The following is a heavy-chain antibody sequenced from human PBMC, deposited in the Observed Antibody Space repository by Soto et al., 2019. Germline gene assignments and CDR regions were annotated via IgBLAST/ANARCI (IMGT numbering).Heavy chain of an antibody. J-gene: IGHJ4*02. D-gene: IGHD3-9*01. CDR3: ARGPDSSTGYYGPFEY. CDR1: GYTFSNYG. V-gene: IGHV1-18*01. CDR2: ININNGHT. Sequence: ASVKVSCKASGYTFSNYGITWVRQAPGQGLEWVGWININNGHTNYAQNLQDRVTVSTDTSTSTAFMELKSLRFDDTAVYYCARGPDSSTGYYGPFEYWGQGILVTVSS.